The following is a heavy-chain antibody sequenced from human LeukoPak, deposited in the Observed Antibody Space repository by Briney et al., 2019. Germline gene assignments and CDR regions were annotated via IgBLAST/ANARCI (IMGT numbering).Heavy chain of an antibody. J-gene: IGHJ6*02. CDR1: GGSISSSSYY. V-gene: IGHV4-39*07. D-gene: IGHD1-26*01. Sequence: SSETLSLTCTVSGGSISSSSYYWGWIRQPPGKGLEWIGSIYYSGNTNYNPSLRSRVTISVDTSKKQFSLRLTSVTAADTAVYYCARLRSGSTPPPPYYYYGLDVWGQGTTVTVSS. CDR2: IYYSGNT. CDR3: ARLRSGSTPPPPYYYYGLDV.